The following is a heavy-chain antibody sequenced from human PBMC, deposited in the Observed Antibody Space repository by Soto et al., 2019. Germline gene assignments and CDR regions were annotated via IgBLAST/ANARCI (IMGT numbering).Heavy chain of an antibody. CDR1: GFTFSSYG. D-gene: IGHD3-10*01. V-gene: IGHV3-30*18. J-gene: IGHJ3*02. Sequence: GGSLRLSCAASGFTFSSYGMHWVRQAPGKGLEWVAVISYDGSNKYYADSVKGRFTISRDNSKNTLYLQMNSLRAEDTAVYYCAKDLSGAFDIWGQGTMVTVSS. CDR2: ISYDGSNK. CDR3: AKDLSGAFDI.